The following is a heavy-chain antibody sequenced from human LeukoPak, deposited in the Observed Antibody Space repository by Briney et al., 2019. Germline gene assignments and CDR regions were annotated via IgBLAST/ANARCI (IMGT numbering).Heavy chain of an antibody. CDR1: GGTFSSYA. J-gene: IGHJ4*02. CDR2: IIPIFGTA. CDR3: ARDQDSIGYGENLY. Sequence: ASVKVSCKASGGTFSSYAISWVRQAPGQGLEWMGGIIPIFGTANYAQKFQGRVTITADESTSTAYMELSSLRSEDTAAYYCARDQDSIGYGENLYWGQGILVTVSS. D-gene: IGHD5-18*01. V-gene: IGHV1-69*13.